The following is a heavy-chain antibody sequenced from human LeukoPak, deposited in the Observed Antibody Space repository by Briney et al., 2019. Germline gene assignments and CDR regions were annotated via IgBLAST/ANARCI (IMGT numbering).Heavy chain of an antibody. CDR1: GFTFSSYG. Sequence: GGSLRLSCAASGFTFSSYGMHWVRQAPGKGLEWVAVISYDGSNKYYADSVKGRFTISRDNSKNTLYLQMSSLRAEDTAVYYCAKGGVAVTAPDCWGQGTLVTVSS. CDR3: AKGGVAVTAPDC. D-gene: IGHD3-10*01. V-gene: IGHV3-30*18. J-gene: IGHJ4*02. CDR2: ISYDGSNK.